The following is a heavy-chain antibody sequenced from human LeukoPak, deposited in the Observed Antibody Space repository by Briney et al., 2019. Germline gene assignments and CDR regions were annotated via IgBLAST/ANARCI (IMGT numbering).Heavy chain of an antibody. V-gene: IGHV4-39*01. J-gene: IGHJ1*01. D-gene: IGHD3-22*01. CDR2: IYYSGST. CDR1: GGSISSSSYY. Sequence: SETLSLTCTVSGGSISSSSYYWGWIRQPPGKGLEWIGSIYYSGSTYYNPSLKSRVTMSVDTSKNQFSLKLSSVTAADTAVYYCARPTYYYDSSGYSALLRYFQHWGQGTLVTVSS. CDR3: ARPTYYYDSSGYSALLRYFQH.